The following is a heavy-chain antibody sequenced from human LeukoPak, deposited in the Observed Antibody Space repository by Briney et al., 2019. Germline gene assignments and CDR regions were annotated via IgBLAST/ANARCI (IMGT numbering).Heavy chain of an antibody. CDR3: ARQDMWFGDLVV. CDR2: IYYSGST. J-gene: IGHJ6*02. CDR1: GGSINNYY. V-gene: IGHV4-59*08. D-gene: IGHD3-10*01. Sequence: PSETLSLTCTVSGGSINNYYWSWIRQPPGKGLEWIGYIYYSGSTNYNPSLKSRVTISVDTSKNHFSLKLRFVTAADTAVYYCARQDMWFGDLVVWGQGTTVTVSS.